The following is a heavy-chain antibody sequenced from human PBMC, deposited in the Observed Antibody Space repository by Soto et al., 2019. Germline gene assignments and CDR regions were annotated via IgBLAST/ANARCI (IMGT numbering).Heavy chain of an antibody. V-gene: IGHV4-61*01. CDR1: VLPISSASYY. Sequence: PSGTLSLTCSVSVLPISSASYYWSWIRQPPGKGLGWIGYIYYSGSTNYNPSLKSRVTISVDTSKNQFSLKLSSVTAADTAVYYCARTTGGGVLRLSYWGQGTLVTVSS. J-gene: IGHJ4*02. CDR2: IYYSGST. D-gene: IGHD2-21*01. CDR3: ARTTGGGVLRLSY.